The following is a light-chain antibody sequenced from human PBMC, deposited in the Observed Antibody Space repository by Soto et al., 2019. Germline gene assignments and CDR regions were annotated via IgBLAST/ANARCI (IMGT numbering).Light chain of an antibody. CDR1: QSVSSN. CDR3: QHYNNGPPWT. V-gene: IGKV3-15*01. J-gene: IGKJ1*01. Sequence: EIGMTQSPATLSVSPGERATFSCRASQSVSSNLAWYQQKPGQAPRLLIYGASIRATGIPARFSGSGSGTEFTLTISTLQSEDFAIYYCQHYNNGPPWTFGQGTKVDIK. CDR2: GAS.